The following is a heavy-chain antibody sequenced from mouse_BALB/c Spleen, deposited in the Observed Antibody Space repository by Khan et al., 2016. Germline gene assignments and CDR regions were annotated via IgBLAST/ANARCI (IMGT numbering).Heavy chain of an antibody. J-gene: IGHJ3*01. Sequence: EVQLQESGGGLVQPGGSLKLSCAASGFDFSRYCISWVLQAPAKGLEWIGDINPDSSTTNYTPSLKGKFIISRDNAKNTLYLQLSKVRSEDTALYYCARADYCWYFDYWGQGTLVTVSA. CDR3: ARADYCWYFDY. CDR2: INPDSSTT. CDR1: GFDFSRYC. V-gene: IGHV4-1*02. D-gene: IGHD1-1*02.